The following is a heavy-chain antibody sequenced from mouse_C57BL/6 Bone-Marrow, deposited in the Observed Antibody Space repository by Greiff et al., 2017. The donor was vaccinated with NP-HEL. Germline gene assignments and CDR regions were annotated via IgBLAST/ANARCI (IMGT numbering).Heavy chain of an antibody. CDR3: ARSPLLLRYQYYFDY. V-gene: IGHV1-52*01. CDR2: IDPSDSET. D-gene: IGHD1-1*01. J-gene: IGHJ2*01. Sequence: VQLQQPGAELVRPGSSVKLSCKASGYTFTSYWMHWVKQRPIQGLEWIGNIDPSDSETHYNQKFKDKATLTVDKSSSTAYMQLSSLTSEDSAVYYCARSPLLLRYQYYFDYWGQGTTLTVSS. CDR1: GYTFTSYW.